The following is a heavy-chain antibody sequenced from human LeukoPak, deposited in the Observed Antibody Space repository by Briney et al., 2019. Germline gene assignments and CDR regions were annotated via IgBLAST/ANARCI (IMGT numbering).Heavy chain of an antibody. CDR3: ARDDDYDDHNTFDM. D-gene: IGHD4-17*01. CDR2: IWSHGNTK. J-gene: IGHJ3*02. Sequence: GTSLRLSCAASGFVFSAYGMHWVRQAPGKGLEWVAVIWSHGNTKKYADSVTGRFTISRDNSKNTLYLEMNTLRAEDTAVYYCARDDDYDDHNTFDMWGHGTMVTVSS. V-gene: IGHV3-33*01. CDR1: GFVFSAYG.